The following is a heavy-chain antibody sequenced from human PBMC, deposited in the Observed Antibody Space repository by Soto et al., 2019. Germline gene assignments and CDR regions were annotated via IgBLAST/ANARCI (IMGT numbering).Heavy chain of an antibody. CDR1: GFTFSSYA. J-gene: IGHJ4*02. D-gene: IGHD6-19*01. Sequence: GGSLRLSCAASGFTFSSYAMSWVRQAPGKGLEWVSAISGSGGSTYYADSVKGRFTISRDNSKNTLYLQMNSLRAEDTAVYYCAKRADLAGAYSSGWPPFDYWGQGTLVTVSS. CDR3: AKRADLAGAYSSGWPPFDY. CDR2: ISGSGGST. V-gene: IGHV3-23*01.